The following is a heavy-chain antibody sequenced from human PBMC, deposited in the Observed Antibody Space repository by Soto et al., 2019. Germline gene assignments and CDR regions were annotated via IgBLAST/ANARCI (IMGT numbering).Heavy chain of an antibody. CDR1: GDSIRNYY. Sequence: PSETLSLTCTVSGDSIRNYYWSWIRQPPGKGLEWIGYIYYSGDTNYDPSLKSRVTMSEDTSKNQFSLNLSSVTAADTAVYYCARGVKTVATWGQGTLVTVSS. CDR2: IYYSGDT. D-gene: IGHD5-12*01. CDR3: ARGVKTVAT. V-gene: IGHV4-59*01. J-gene: IGHJ5*02.